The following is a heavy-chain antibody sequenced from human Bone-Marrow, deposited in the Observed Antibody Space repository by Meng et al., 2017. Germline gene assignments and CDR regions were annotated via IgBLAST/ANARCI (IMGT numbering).Heavy chain of an antibody. CDR3: ARDSDQWLVLAWYFDL. CDR1: GFTFSSYA. CDR2: ISYDGSNK. Sequence: GESLKISCAASGFTFSSYAMHWVRQAPGKGLEWVAVISYDGSNKYYADSVKGRFTISRDNSKNTLYLQMNSLRAEDTAVYYCARDSDQWLVLAWYFDLWGRGTLVTVSS. V-gene: IGHV3-30*04. D-gene: IGHD6-19*01. J-gene: IGHJ2*01.